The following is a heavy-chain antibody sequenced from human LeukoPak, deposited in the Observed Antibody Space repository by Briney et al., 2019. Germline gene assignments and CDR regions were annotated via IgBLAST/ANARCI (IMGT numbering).Heavy chain of an antibody. D-gene: IGHD4-11*01. CDR1: GFTFGSYT. Sequence: GGSLRLXCAVSGFTFGSYTMNWVRQAPGKVLEWVSSITSSSTYIYYADSVKGRFTISRDNAKNSLYLQMNSLRAEDTAMYYCARDLTVTSTCWFDRWGQGTLVTVSS. J-gene: IGHJ5*02. CDR3: ARDLTVTSTCWFDR. V-gene: IGHV3-21*01. CDR2: ITSSSTYI.